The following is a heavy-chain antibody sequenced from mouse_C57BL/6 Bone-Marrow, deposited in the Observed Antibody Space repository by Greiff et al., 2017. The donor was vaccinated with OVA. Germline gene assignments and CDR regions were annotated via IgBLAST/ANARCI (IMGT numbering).Heavy chain of an antibody. CDR3: ARGRNWDNGWYFDV. J-gene: IGHJ1*03. CDR2: INPSNGGT. V-gene: IGHV1-53*01. D-gene: IGHD4-1*01. CDR1: GYTFTSYW. Sequence: VQLQQPGTELVKPGASVKLSCKASGYTFTSYWLHWVKQRPGQGLEWIGNINPSNGGTHSNEKYKSKATLTVEKSSSTAYMQHSSLTTEDSAVYYCARGRNWDNGWYFDVWGTGTTVTVSS.